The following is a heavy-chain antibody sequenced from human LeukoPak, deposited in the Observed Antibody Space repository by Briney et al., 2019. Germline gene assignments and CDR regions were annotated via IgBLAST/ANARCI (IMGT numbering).Heavy chain of an antibody. J-gene: IGHJ4*02. D-gene: IGHD3-3*01. CDR2: IYYSGST. CDR3: ASSGEITSSLYYFDY. Sequence: SETLSLTCSVSGGSIGTYYWSWIRQPPGKGLEWIGYIYYSGSTRHNPSLKGRVTISADTSKNQFSLKLNSVTAADTAVYYCASSGEITSSLYYFDYWGQGTLVTVSS. V-gene: IGHV4-59*01. CDR1: GGSIGTYY.